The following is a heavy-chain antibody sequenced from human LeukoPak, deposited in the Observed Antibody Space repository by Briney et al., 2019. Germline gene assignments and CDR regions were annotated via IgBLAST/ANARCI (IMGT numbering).Heavy chain of an antibody. CDR2: ISWDSGSI. Sequence: GGSLRLSCAASGFTFDDYAMHWVRQVPGKGLEWVSGISWDSGSIGYAESVKGRFTISRDNAKNSLYLQMNSLTAEDTALYYCARHRGRRYSYGIEGAVDYWGQGTLVTVSS. D-gene: IGHD5-18*01. V-gene: IGHV3-9*01. J-gene: IGHJ4*02. CDR1: GFTFDDYA. CDR3: ARHRGRRYSYGIEGAVDY.